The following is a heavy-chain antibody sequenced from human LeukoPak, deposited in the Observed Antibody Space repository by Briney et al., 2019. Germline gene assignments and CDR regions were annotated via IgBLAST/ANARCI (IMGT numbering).Heavy chain of an antibody. D-gene: IGHD7-27*01. CDR2: INQDGSEK. CDR3: ARGSLGRGWLFDY. J-gene: IGHJ4*02. V-gene: IGHV3-7*05. Sequence: GWALRLSFDPSWFTFRCHWMILGRHASGKWPHLLANINQDGSEKYYVDSVKGRFTISRDNAKNSLYLQMNSLRAEDTAVYYCARGSLGRGWLFDYWGQGTLVTVSS. CDR1: WFTFRCHW.